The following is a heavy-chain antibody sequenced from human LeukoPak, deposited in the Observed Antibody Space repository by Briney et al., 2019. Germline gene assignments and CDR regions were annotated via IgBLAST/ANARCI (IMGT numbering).Heavy chain of an antibody. CDR3: ARDHPDIAVIPAAMDV. Sequence: SVKVSCKASGGTFSNFVISWLRQTPGRGLEWLGGVIPMFGTSNYAQNFQGRVTFTADESTNTAYLELSSLTSEDSAVYFCARDHPDIAVIPAAMDVWGTGTTVIVSS. CDR2: VIPMFGTS. V-gene: IGHV1-69*13. CDR1: GGTFSNFV. D-gene: IGHD2-2*01. J-gene: IGHJ6*03.